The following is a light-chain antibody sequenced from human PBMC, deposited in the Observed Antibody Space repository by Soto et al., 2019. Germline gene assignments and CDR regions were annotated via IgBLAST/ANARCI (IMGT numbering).Light chain of an antibody. J-gene: IGLJ1*01. Sequence: QSALTQPRSVSGSPGQSVTISCTGSNSDVGAYKFVPWLQHNPGEAPKVMIYDVTQQPSGVPDRFSGTKSGNTASLTISGLQAEDEADYYCCSYAGSYTWVFGSGTKVTVL. V-gene: IGLV2-11*01. CDR2: DVT. CDR1: NSDVGAYKF. CDR3: CSYAGSYTWV.